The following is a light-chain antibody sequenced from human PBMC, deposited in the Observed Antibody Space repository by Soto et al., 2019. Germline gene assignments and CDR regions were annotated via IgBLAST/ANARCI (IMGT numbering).Light chain of an antibody. CDR2: GNT. J-gene: IGLJ1*01. Sequence: QSVLTQPPSVSGAPGQRVTISCTGSSSNIGAGYDVHWYQHLPGTAPKLLIYGNTNRPSGVPDRFSGSKSGTSASLAITGLQAEDEADYYCQSYDSSLSGFYVFGTGTKVTVX. CDR3: QSYDSSLSGFYV. CDR1: SSNIGAGYD. V-gene: IGLV1-40*01.